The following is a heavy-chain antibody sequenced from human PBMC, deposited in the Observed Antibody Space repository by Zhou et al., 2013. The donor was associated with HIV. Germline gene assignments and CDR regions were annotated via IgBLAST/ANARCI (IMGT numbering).Heavy chain of an antibody. Sequence: QVQLVQSGAEVRKPGSSVKVSCKASGGTLNSYALTWVRQAPGQGLEWMGGIIPIFGTVNYAQKFQDRVTITTDESTRTAYMELSSLRSEDTAVYYCARDSGYSGYLDHDYWGQGTLVTVSA. V-gene: IGHV1-69*05. CDR3: ARDSGYSGYLDHDY. CDR2: IIPIFGTV. J-gene: IGHJ4*02. D-gene: IGHD5-12*01. CDR1: GGTLNSYA.